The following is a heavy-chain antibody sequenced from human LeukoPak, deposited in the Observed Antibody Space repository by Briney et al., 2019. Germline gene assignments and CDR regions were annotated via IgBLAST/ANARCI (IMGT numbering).Heavy chain of an antibody. D-gene: IGHD2-2*01. J-gene: IGHJ4*02. Sequence: PGGSLRLSCAASGFTFSSYWMHWVRQAPGKGLVWVSRINSDGSSTSYADSVKGRFTISRDNAKNTLYLQMNSLRAEDTAVHYCARDPLDIVVVPAAMPIDDYWGQGTLVTVSS. V-gene: IGHV3-74*01. CDR3: ARDPLDIVVVPAAMPIDDY. CDR2: INSDGSST. CDR1: GFTFSSYW.